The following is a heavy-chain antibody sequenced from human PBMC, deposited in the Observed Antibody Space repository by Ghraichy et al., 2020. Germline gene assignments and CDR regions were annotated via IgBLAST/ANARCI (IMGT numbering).Heavy chain of an antibody. D-gene: IGHD7-27*01. CDR3: ARDLGTSGESRWFDP. V-gene: IGHV1-46*03. Sequence: ASVKVSCKASGYTFTSYYMHWVRQAPGQGLEWMGIINPSGGSTSYAQKFQGRVTMTRDTSTSTVYMELSSLRSEDTAVYYCARDLGTSGESRWFDPWGQGTLVTVSS. J-gene: IGHJ5*02. CDR2: INPSGGST. CDR1: GYTFTSYY.